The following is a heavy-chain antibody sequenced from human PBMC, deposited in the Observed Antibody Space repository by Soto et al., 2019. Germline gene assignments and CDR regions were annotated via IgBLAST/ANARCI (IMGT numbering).Heavy chain of an antibody. V-gene: IGHV4-30-4*01. J-gene: IGHJ4*02. CDR3: ARDQIAVAGYYFDY. Sequence: QVQLQESGPGLVKPSQTLSLTCTVSGGSISSGDYYWSWIRQPPGKGLEWIGYIYYSGSTYYNPFLKSRVTISVDTSKNQFSLKLSSVTAPDTAVSYCARDQIAVAGYYFDYWGQGTLVTVSS. CDR2: IYYSGST. D-gene: IGHD6-19*01. CDR1: GGSISSGDYY.